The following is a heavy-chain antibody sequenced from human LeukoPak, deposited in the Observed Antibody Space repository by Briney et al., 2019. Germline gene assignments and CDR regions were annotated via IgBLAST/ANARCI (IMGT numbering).Heavy chain of an antibody. CDR1: GFTFSSYA. Sequence: GRSLRLSCAASGFTFSSYAMHWVRQAPGKGLEWVAVISYDGSNKCYADSVKGRFTISRDNSKNTLYLQMNSLRAEDTAVYYCARGVKWELLPFDYWGQGTLVTVSS. J-gene: IGHJ4*02. D-gene: IGHD1-26*01. CDR3: ARGVKWELLPFDY. V-gene: IGHV3-30-3*01. CDR2: ISYDGSNK.